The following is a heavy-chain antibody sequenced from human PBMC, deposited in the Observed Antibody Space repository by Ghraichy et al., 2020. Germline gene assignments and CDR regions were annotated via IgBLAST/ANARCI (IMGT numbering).Heavy chain of an antibody. CDR3: ARLKETQLVAGYFDY. CDR2: IYYSGST. CDR1: GGSISSSSYY. Sequence: SQTLSLTCTVSGGSISSSSYYWGWIRQPPGKGLEWIGSIYYSGSTYYNPSLKSRVTISVDTSKNQFSLKLSSVTAADTAVYYCARLKETQLVAGYFDYWGQGTLVTVSS. J-gene: IGHJ4*02. D-gene: IGHD6-13*01. V-gene: IGHV4-39*01.